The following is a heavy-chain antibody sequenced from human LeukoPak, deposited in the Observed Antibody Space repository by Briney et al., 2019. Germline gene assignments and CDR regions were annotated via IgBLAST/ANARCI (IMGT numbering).Heavy chain of an antibody. V-gene: IGHV4-4*07. CDR3: ARDSDLGTNTAMVFFDY. CDR2: IYTSGST. J-gene: IGHJ4*02. D-gene: IGHD5-18*01. CDR1: GGSISSYY. Sequence: SETLSLTCTVSGGSISSYYWSWIRQPAGKGLEWIGRIYTSGSTNYNPSLKSRVTMSVDKSKNQFSLKLSSVTAADTAVYYCARDSDLGTNTAMVFFDYWGQGTLVTVSS.